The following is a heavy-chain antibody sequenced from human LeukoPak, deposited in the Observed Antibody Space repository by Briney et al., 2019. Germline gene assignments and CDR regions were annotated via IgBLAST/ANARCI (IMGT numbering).Heavy chain of an antibody. CDR1: GYTFTGYY. D-gene: IGHD1-7*01. CDR3: ARDTDITGTTGYFDY. CDR2: INPNSGGT. Sequence: ASVKVSCKASGYTFTGYYMHWVRQAPGQGLEWMGWINPNSGGTNYAQKFQGRVTMTRDTSISTAYMELSRLRSDDTAVYYCARDTDITGTTGYFDYWGQGTLVTVSS. V-gene: IGHV1-2*02. J-gene: IGHJ4*02.